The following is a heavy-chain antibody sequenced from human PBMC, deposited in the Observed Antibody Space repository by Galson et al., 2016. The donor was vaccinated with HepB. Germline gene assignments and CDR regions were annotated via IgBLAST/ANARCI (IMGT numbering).Heavy chain of an antibody. CDR3: ARYKGYYHGSWRVNYYYIMDV. D-gene: IGHD3-10*01. V-gene: IGHV4-34*01. CDR2: INHGGST. CDR1: GGSFSDHY. J-gene: IGHJ6*02. Sequence: ETLSLTCAVYGGSFSDHYWNWIRQPPGKGLEWIGEINHGGSTNYNPSLKSRVTMTVDTSKNEFSLKLNSVTAADTAVYYCARYKGYYHGSWRVNYYYIMDVWGQGTTVIVSS.